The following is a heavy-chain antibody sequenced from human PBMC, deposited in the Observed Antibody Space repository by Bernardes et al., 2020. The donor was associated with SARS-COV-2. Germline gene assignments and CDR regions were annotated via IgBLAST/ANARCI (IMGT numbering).Heavy chain of an antibody. CDR1: GFTFSNYW. J-gene: IGHJ2*01. CDR3: ARDPTYHSDSAYFDL. V-gene: IGHV3-74*01. D-gene: IGHD3-22*01. Sequence: GGSLRLSCAASGFTFSNYWMHWVRQAPGKGLVWVSRINSDGTTTSYADSVKGRLTISRDNAKDTLYLQMNGLRVEDTAVYYCARDPTYHSDSAYFDLWGRGTLVTVSS. CDR2: INSDGTTT.